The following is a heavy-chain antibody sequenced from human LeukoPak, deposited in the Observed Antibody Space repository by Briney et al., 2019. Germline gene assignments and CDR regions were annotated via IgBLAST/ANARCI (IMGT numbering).Heavy chain of an antibody. Sequence: GGSLRLFCAATGFTFKDYGMHWVRQPPGKGLEWVSSINWNGGGTDYAVSVKGRFTISRDNAKNSLYLQLSSLRPEDTALYYCAKHMRATNTYSFFGLDVWGQGTTVTVSS. CDR2: INWNGGGT. J-gene: IGHJ6*02. V-gene: IGHV3-9*01. D-gene: IGHD1-26*01. CDR1: GFTFKDYG. CDR3: AKHMRATNTYSFFGLDV.